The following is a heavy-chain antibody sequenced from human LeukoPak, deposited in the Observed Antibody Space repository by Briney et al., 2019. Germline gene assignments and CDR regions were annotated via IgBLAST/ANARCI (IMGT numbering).Heavy chain of an antibody. V-gene: IGHV3-9*03. CDR2: ISWNSGSI. Sequence: PGGSLRLSCAASGFTFDENAMHWVRQAPGKGLEWVSGISWNSGSIGYADSVKGRFTISRDNAKNSLYLQMNSLRAEDMALYYCAKGVTRGFMGAFDIWGQGTMVTVSS. D-gene: IGHD1-26*01. J-gene: IGHJ3*02. CDR3: AKGVTRGFMGAFDI. CDR1: GFTFDENA.